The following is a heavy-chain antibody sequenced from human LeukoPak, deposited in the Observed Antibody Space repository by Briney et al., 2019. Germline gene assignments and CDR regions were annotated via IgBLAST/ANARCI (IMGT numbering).Heavy chain of an antibody. CDR3: AGLRGSGYDSGPFDY. CDR1: GYSFTSYW. CDR2: IYPGDSDT. J-gene: IGHJ4*02. Sequence: GEALKISCKGSGYSFTSYWIGWVRQMPGKGLEWMGVIYPGDSDTRYSPSFQGQVTISADKSISTAYLQWSSLKASDTAMYYCAGLRGSGYDSGPFDYWGQGTLVTVSS. V-gene: IGHV5-51*01. D-gene: IGHD5-12*01.